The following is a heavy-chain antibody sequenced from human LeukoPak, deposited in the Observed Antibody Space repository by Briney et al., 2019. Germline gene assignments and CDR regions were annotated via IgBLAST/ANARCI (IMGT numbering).Heavy chain of an antibody. D-gene: IGHD3-22*01. Sequence: GASVKVSCKASGGTFSSYAISWVRQAPGQGLEWMGGIIPIFGTANYAQKFQGRVTITADESTSQAYVELSSLRSEDKAVYYCAIDYYDSSGYRDYWGQGTLVTVSS. CDR2: IIPIFGTA. CDR3: AIDYYDSSGYRDY. CDR1: GGTFSSYA. J-gene: IGHJ4*02. V-gene: IGHV1-69*13.